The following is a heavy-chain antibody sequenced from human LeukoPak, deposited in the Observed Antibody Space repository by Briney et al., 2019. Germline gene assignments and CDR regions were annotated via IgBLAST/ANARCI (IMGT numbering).Heavy chain of an antibody. D-gene: IGHD3-9*01. J-gene: IGHJ5*02. CDR1: GFTFGDYA. CDR2: IRSKAYGGTT. V-gene: IGHV3-49*04. CDR3: TRNQYYDILTGYYGLGWFDP. Sequence: GGSLRLSCTASGFTFGDYAMSWVRQAPGKGLEWVGFIRSKAYGGTTEYAASVKGRFTISRHDSKSIAYLQMNSLKTEDTAVYYCTRNQYYDILTGYYGLGWFDPWGQGTLVTVSS.